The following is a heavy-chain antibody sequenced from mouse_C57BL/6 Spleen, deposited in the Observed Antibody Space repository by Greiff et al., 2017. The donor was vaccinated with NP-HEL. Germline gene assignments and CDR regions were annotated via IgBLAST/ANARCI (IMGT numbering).Heavy chain of an antibody. CDR1: GFTFSSYT. D-gene: IGHD1-1*01. CDR3: ARPSTTVVAHWYFDV. CDR2: ISGGGGNT. Sequence: EVQVVESGGGLVKPGGSLKLSCAASGFTFSSYTMSWVRQTPEKRLEWVATISGGGGNTYYPDSVKGRFTISRDNAKNTLYLQMSSLRSEDTALYYCARPSTTVVAHWYFDVWGTGTTVTVAS. V-gene: IGHV5-9*01. J-gene: IGHJ1*03.